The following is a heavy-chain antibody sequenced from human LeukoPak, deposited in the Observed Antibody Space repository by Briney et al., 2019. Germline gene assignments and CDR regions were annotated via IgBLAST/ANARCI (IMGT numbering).Heavy chain of an antibody. V-gene: IGHV4-31*03. D-gene: IGHD5-18*01. CDR3: ARDYIAMFDP. Sequence: SETLSLTCTVSGGSISSGGYYWSWIRQHPGKGLEWIGYIYYSGSTYYNPSLKSRVTISVDTSKNQFSLKLSSVTAADTAVYDCARDYIAMFDPWGQGTLVTVSS. J-gene: IGHJ5*02. CDR2: IYYSGST. CDR1: GGSISSGGYY.